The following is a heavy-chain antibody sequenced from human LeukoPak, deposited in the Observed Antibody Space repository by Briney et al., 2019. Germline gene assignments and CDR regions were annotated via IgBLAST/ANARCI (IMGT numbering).Heavy chain of an antibody. V-gene: IGHV1-2*02. D-gene: IGHD1-1*01. CDR3: ARDHGTDGTTFTLNFDC. CDR1: GYTFTSYY. J-gene: IGHJ4*02. Sequence: ASMKVSCKASGYTFTSYYIHRMRQAPGQGLEWMGWINPNSGGTNYAQKFQGGVTMTTDTSINTIYMELTRLTSDDTAVYYCARDHGTDGTTFTLNFDCWGQGTLVTVSS. CDR2: INPNSGGT.